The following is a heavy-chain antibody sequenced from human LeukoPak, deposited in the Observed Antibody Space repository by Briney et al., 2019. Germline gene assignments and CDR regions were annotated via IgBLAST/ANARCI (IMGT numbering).Heavy chain of an antibody. V-gene: IGHV3-64*01. CDR2: ISSYGGST. J-gene: IGHJ4*02. CDR1: GFNLSSYS. CDR3: ARISRSHDYDY. Sequence: GGSLRLSCAASGFNLSSYSMHWVCQAPGKGLEYVSAISSYGGSTYYANSVKDRFTISRDNSKNTVYLQMGSLRTEDMAVYYCARISRSHDYDYWGQGTLVTVSS. D-gene: IGHD6-6*01.